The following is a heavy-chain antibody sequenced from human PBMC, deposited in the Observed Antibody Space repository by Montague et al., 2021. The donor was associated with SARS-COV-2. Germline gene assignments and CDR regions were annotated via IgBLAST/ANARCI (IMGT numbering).Heavy chain of an antibody. CDR2: INSDGSST. CDR3: ARVYYDFWSGSTANWYYGMDV. Sequence: SLRLSCAASGFTFSSYWMPWVRQAPGKGLVWVSRINSDGSSTSYADSMKGRFTISRDNAKNTLYLQMNSLRAEDTAVYYCARVYYDFWSGSTANWYYGMDVWGQGTTVTVSS. CDR1: GFTFSSYW. J-gene: IGHJ6*02. D-gene: IGHD3-3*01. V-gene: IGHV3-74*01.